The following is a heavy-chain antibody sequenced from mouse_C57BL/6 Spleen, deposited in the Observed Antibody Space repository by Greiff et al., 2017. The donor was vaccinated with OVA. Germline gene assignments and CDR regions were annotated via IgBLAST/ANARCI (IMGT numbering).Heavy chain of an antibody. CDR1: GFTFSSYA. V-gene: IGHV5-4*01. J-gene: IGHJ4*01. D-gene: IGHD1-1*01. CDR3: ARDGSSPYYYAMDY. CDR2: ISDGGSYT. Sequence: EVKLVESGGGLVKPGGSLKLSCAASGFTFSSYAMSWVRQTPEKRLEWVATISDGGSYTYYPDNVKGRFTISRDNAKNNLYLQMSHLKSEDTAMYYCARDGSSPYYYAMDYCGQGTSVTVSS.